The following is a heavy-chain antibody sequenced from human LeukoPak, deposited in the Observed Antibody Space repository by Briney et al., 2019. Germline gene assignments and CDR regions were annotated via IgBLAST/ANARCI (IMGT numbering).Heavy chain of an antibody. V-gene: IGHV3-7*03. CDR3: ARDQYDTWSRRGNFDS. Sequence: SSETLSLTYAVYGGSFSGYYWSWIRQAPGKGLEWVANIKLDGSEKNYVDSVKGRFTISRDNTKNSLYLQMNSLRVEDTAVFYCARDQYDTWSRRGNFDSWGQGTLVIVSS. CDR1: GGSFSGYY. D-gene: IGHD3-3*01. J-gene: IGHJ4*02. CDR2: IKLDGSEK.